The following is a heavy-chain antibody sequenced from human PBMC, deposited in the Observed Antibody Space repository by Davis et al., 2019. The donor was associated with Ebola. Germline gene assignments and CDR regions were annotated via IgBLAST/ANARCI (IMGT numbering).Heavy chain of an antibody. J-gene: IGHJ6*02. V-gene: IGHV1-8*02. CDR1: GGTFSSYA. CDR3: AREPASSTSNYYYGMDV. D-gene: IGHD6-6*01. Sequence: AASVKVSCKASGGTFSSYAISWVRQAPGQGLEWMGWMNPNSGNTGYAQKFQGRVTMTRNTSISTAYMELSSLRSEDTAVYYCAREPASSTSNYYYGMDVWGQGTTVTVSS. CDR2: MNPNSGNT.